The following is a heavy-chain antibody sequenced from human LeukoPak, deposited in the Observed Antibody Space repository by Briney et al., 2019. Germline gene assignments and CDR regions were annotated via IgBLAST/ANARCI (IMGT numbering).Heavy chain of an antibody. CDR3: ARGATISETGYYDF. CDR2: IDHRGDT. V-gene: IGHV4-34*01. D-gene: IGHD5-24*01. J-gene: IGHJ4*03. CDR1: GGSFSRYY. Sequence: SETLSLTCAVYGGSFSRYYWSWIRQSPGKGLEWIAEIDHRGDTNYNPSVKSRVTISVDTSKNQFSLKVRSLSAADTAVYYCARGATISETGYYDFWGQGTLVTVSS.